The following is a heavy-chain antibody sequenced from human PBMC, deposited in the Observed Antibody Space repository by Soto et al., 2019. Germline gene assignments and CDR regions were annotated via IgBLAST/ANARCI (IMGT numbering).Heavy chain of an antibody. CDR1: GFSFSSYG. J-gene: IGHJ6*02. CDR3: AKDLITMVPTAWGMDV. Sequence: GGSLRLSCAASGFSFSSYGIHWVRQAPGKGLEWVALISYDGSNKYYADSVKGRFTTSRDNSKNTLYLQMNSLRAEDTAVYYCAKDLITMVPTAWGMDVWGQGTTVTVSS. V-gene: IGHV3-30*18. D-gene: IGHD3-10*01. CDR2: ISYDGSNK.